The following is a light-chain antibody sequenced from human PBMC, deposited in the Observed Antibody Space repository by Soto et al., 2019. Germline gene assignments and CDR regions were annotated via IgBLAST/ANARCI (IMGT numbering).Light chain of an antibody. CDR3: QQRSNWPVT. CDR1: QSVSSY. J-gene: IGKJ1*01. CDR2: DAS. V-gene: IGKV3-11*01. Sequence: EIVLTQSPATLSLSPGERATLSCRASQSVSSYLAWYHQKPGQTPRLLIYDASNRATDIPARFSGSGSGTDFTLTISSLEPEDFAVYYCQQRSNWPVTFGQGTRVEIK.